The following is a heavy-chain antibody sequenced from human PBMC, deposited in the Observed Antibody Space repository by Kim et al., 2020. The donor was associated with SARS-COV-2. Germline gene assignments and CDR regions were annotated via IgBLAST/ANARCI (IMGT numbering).Heavy chain of an antibody. CDR2: IRNKANSHTT. CDR3: ARNPVTTALYFDY. CDR1: GFTFSDHY. D-gene: IGHD4-17*01. Sequence: GGSLRLSCAASGFTFSDHYMDWVRQAPGKGLEWVGRIRNKANSHTTVYAASVRGRFTISRDESKNSLYLQLNGLKTEDTAVYYCARNPVTTALYFDYWGQGTLVTVSS. V-gene: IGHV3-72*01. J-gene: IGHJ4*02.